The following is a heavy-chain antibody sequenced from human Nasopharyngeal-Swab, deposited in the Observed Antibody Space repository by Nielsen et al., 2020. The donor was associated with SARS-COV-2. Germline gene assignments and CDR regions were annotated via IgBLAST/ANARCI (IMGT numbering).Heavy chain of an antibody. CDR3: ARDKKGSDP. D-gene: IGHD1-26*01. V-gene: IGHV6-1*01. CDR2: TYYRSKWYN. Sequence: WIRQSLSRGLEWLGRTYYRSKWYNDYAVSVKSRITINPDTSKNQFSLQLNSGTPEDTAVYYCARDKKGSDPWGQGTLVTVSS. J-gene: IGHJ5*02.